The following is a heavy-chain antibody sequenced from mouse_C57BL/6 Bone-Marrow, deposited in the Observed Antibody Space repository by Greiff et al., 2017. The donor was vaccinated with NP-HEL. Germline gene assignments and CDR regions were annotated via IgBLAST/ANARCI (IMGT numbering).Heavy chain of an antibody. CDR2: IYPGDGDT. V-gene: IGHV1-82*01. CDR3: ANYDYDSLDY. D-gene: IGHD2-4*01. Sequence: QVQLQQSGPELVKPGASVKISCKASGYAFSSSWMNWVKQRPGKGLEWIGRIYPGDGDTNYNGKFKGKATLTADKSSSTAYMQLSSLTSEDSAVYFCANYDYDSLDYWGQGTTLTVSS. J-gene: IGHJ2*01. CDR1: GYAFSSSW.